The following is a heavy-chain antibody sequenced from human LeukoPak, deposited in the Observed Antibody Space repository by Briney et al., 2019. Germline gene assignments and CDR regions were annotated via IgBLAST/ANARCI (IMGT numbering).Heavy chain of an antibody. Sequence: ASVKVSCKASGYTFTSYGISWVRQAPGQGLEWMGWISAYNGSTNYAQKLQGRVTMTTDTSTSTAYMELRSLRSDDTAVYYCARDGDPLTFGGASYNWFDPWGQGTLVTVSS. CDR3: ARDGDPLTFGGASYNWFDP. D-gene: IGHD3-16*01. CDR1: GYTFTSYG. V-gene: IGHV1-18*01. J-gene: IGHJ5*02. CDR2: ISAYNGST.